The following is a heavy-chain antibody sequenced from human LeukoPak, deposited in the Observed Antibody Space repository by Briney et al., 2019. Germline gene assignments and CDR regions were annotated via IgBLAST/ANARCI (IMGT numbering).Heavy chain of an antibody. D-gene: IGHD6-19*01. V-gene: IGHV3-23*01. CDR2: ISGSGGST. CDR3: AKGWSSGWYLEYFDY. Sequence: PGGSLRLSCAASGFTFSSYAMSWVRQAPGKGLERVSAISGSGGSTYYADSVKGRFTISRDNSKNTLYLQMNSLRAEDTAVYYCAKGWSSGWYLEYFDYWGQGTLVTVSS. J-gene: IGHJ4*02. CDR1: GFTFSSYA.